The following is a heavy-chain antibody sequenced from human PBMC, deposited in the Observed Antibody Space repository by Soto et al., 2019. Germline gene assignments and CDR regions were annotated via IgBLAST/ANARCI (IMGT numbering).Heavy chain of an antibody. D-gene: IGHD2-2*02. V-gene: IGHV3-21*01. CDR2: ISSSSSYI. CDR1: GFTFSSYS. J-gene: IGHJ4*02. Sequence: GGSLRLSCAASGFTFSSYSMNWVRQAPGKGLEWVSSISSSSSYIYYADSVKGRFTISRDNAKNSLYLQMNSLRAEDTAVYYCAREAPNLGYCSSTSCYKDYWGQGTLVTVSS. CDR3: AREAPNLGYCSSTSCYKDY.